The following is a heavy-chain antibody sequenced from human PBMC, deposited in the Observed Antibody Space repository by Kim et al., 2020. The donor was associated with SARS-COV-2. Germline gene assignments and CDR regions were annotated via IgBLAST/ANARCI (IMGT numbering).Heavy chain of an antibody. V-gene: IGHV3-48*02. J-gene: IGHJ4*02. CDR3: ASPADYYDSSGYYGFDY. D-gene: IGHD3-22*01. Sequence: VKGRFTISRDNAKNSLYLQMNSLRDEDTAVYYCASPADYYDSSGYYGFDYWGQGTLVTVSS.